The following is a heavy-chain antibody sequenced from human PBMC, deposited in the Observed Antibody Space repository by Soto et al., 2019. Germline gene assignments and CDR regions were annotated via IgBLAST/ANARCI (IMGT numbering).Heavy chain of an antibody. CDR2: IIPILGIA. CDR3: ARWTEGELPTDDY. J-gene: IGHJ4*02. V-gene: IGHV1-69*02. Sequence: QVQLVQSGAEVKKPGSSVKVSCKASGGTFSSYTISWVRQAPGQGLEWMGRIIPILGIANYAQKFQGRVTSTADKSTSTAYMELSSLRSEDTAVYYCARWTEGELPTDDYWGQGTLVTVSS. CDR1: GGTFSSYT. D-gene: IGHD1-26*01.